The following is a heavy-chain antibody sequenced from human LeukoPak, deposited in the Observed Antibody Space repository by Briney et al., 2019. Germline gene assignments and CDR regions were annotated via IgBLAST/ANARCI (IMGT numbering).Heavy chain of an antibody. CDR1: GGSISRYY. D-gene: IGHD5-18*01. CDR3: ARGNSYAHFDY. Sequence: SETLSLTCTVSGGSISRYYWSWIRQPPGKGLEWIGYIYYSGSTNYNPSLKSRVSISVDTSKNQFSLKLSSVTAADTAVYYCARGNSYAHFDYWGQGTLVTVSS. V-gene: IGHV4-59*01. J-gene: IGHJ4*02. CDR2: IYYSGST.